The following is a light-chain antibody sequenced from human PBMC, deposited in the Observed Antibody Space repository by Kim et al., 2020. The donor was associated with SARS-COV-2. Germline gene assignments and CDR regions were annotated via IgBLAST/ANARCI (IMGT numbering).Light chain of an antibody. CDR3: QHRSDWPPEEYS. CDR2: DTS. V-gene: IGKV3-11*01. Sequence: PGARVIRSRSASQRVNSFLAWYQQKPGQAPRLISHDTSSRATGIPARFSGSGSGTDFTLTISSLEPEDSALYCCQHRSDWPPEEYSFGQGPKLEI. J-gene: IGKJ2*03. CDR1: QRVNSF.